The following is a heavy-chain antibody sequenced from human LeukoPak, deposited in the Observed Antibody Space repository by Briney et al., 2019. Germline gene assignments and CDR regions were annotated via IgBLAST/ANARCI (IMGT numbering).Heavy chain of an antibody. CDR1: GGSISSGGYS. V-gene: IGHV4-30-4*07. J-gene: IGHJ4*02. D-gene: IGHD3-10*01. CDR3: ARVGGRMVRGVIIARGGDYFDY. CDR2: IYYSGST. Sequence: PSETLSLTCAVSGGSISSGGYSWSWIRQPPGKGLEWIGYIYYSGSTYYNPSLKSRVTISVDTSKNQFSLKLSSVTAADTAVYYCARVGGRMVRGVIIARGGDYFDYWGQGTLVTVSS.